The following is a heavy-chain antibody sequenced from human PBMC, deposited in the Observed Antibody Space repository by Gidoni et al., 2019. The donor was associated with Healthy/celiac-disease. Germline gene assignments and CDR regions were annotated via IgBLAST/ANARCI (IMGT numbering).Heavy chain of an antibody. CDR3: ARAASTTGTTDLVADY. CDR2: TYYRSKWYT. CDR1: GHIVSSNTAA. D-gene: IGHD1-1*01. Sequence: QAQLQQSGTGLVKPSPTLSLTCAISGHIVSSNTAAWHWIRKSPSSGLEWLGRTYYRSKWYTDYAVSVKSRITINPDTSKNQFSLQLNSVTPEDTAVYYCARAASTTGTTDLVADYWGQGTLVTVSS. V-gene: IGHV6-1*01. J-gene: IGHJ4*02.